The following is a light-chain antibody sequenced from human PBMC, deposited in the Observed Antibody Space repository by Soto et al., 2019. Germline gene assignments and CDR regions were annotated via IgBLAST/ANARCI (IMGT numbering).Light chain of an antibody. CDR2: NNN. CDR3: AAWDVSLNGLYV. CDR1: SSYIGSSS. V-gene: IGLV1-44*01. Sequence: QSVLTQPPSASGTPGQRVTISCSGSSSYIGSSSVNWYQQLPGTAPKLLIYNNNQWPSGVPDRFSGSKSGTSASLAISGLQSEDEADYYCAAWDVSLNGLYVFGTGTKLTVL. J-gene: IGLJ1*01.